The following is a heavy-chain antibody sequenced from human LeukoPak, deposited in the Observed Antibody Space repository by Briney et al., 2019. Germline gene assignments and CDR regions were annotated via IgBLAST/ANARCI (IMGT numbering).Heavy chain of an antibody. CDR3: AREAYYYGSGIGEY. V-gene: IGHV3-21*01. CDR2: IRSSSSYI. Sequence: GRSLRLSCAASGFTFSTFHMHWVRQAPGKGLEWVSSIRSSSSYIYYADSVKGRFTISRDNAKNSLYLQMNSLRAEDTAVYYCAREAYYYGSGIGEYWGQGTLVTVSS. D-gene: IGHD3-10*01. J-gene: IGHJ4*02. CDR1: GFTFSTFH.